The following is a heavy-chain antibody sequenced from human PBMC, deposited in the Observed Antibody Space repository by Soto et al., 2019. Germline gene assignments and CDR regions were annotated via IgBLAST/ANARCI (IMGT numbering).Heavy chain of an antibody. D-gene: IGHD4-17*01. CDR2: ISGSGGST. CDR1: GFTFSSYS. CDR3: AKGSFSTVTFDY. Sequence: GGSLRLSCAASGFTFSSYSMSWVRQAPGEGLEWVSAISGSGGSTYYADSVKGRFTISRDNSKNTLYLQMNSLRAEDTAVYYCAKGSFSTVTFDYWGQGTLVTVSS. V-gene: IGHV3-23*01. J-gene: IGHJ4*02.